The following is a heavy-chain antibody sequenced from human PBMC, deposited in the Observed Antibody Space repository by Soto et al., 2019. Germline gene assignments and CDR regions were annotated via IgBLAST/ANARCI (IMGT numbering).Heavy chain of an antibody. J-gene: IGHJ4*02. CDR1: GGTFSSYR. CDR2: IVPIYRTA. CDR3: ARDSGAKLSSS. D-gene: IGHD6-13*01. V-gene: IGHV1-69*13. Sequence: SVKVSCKASGGTFSSYRFNWVRQARGQGLEWLGGIVPIYRTADYAQKFQGRVTITADESTRTVYLGLSSLKSQDTALYYCARDSGAKLSSSWGQGTLVTVSS.